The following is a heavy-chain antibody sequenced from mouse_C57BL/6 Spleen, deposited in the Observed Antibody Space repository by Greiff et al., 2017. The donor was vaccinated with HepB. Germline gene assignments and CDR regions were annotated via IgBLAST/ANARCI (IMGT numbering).Heavy chain of an antibody. CDR3: ARGESNHDAMDY. V-gene: IGHV1-54*01. CDR1: GYAFTNYL. D-gene: IGHD2-5*01. CDR2: INPGGGGT. Sequence: QVQLQQSGAELVRPGTSVKVSCKASGYAFTNYLIEWVKQRPGQGLEWIGVINPGGGGTNYNEKFKGKETLTADKSSSPAYMQLSSLTSEDSAVDFCARGESNHDAMDYWGQGTSVTVSS. J-gene: IGHJ4*01.